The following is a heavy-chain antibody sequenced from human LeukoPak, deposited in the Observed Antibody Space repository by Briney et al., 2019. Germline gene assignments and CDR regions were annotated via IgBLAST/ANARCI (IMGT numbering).Heavy chain of an antibody. Sequence: KSSETLSLTCTVSGYSISSGYYWGWIRQSPGKGLEWIGSIYHSGRTYYNPSLKSRLTISLDTSKNQFSLKLSSVTAADTAVYYCTGKYYYDSSGYYYADYWGQGTLVTVSS. CDR3: TGKYYYDSSGYYYADY. V-gene: IGHV4-38-2*02. CDR2: IYHSGRT. J-gene: IGHJ4*02. CDR1: GYSISSGYY. D-gene: IGHD3-22*01.